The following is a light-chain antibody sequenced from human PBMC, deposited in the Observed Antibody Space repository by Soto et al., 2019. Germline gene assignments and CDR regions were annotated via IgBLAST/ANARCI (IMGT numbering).Light chain of an antibody. CDR2: GVS. CDR1: QSVTSRY. J-gene: IGKJ2*01. CDR3: QQYSTLPHT. V-gene: IGKV3-20*01. Sequence: ENVLTQSPGTLSLSPGERATLSCRATQSVTSRYFAWYQQKPGQAPRLLIYGVSSRATDIPDRFSGSGSGTDFTLTISRLEPADFVVYYCQQYSTLPHTFGQGTKLEVK.